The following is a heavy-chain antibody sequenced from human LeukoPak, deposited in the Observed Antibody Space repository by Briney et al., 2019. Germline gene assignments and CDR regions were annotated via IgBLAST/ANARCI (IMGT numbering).Heavy chain of an antibody. D-gene: IGHD6-19*01. Sequence: PGGSLRLSCAASGFTFGGFAMHWVRQAPVPGLEWVSLVTGGGTTYYADSVRGRFTISRDNSKNSLYLQMNTLRTEDTAFYYCAKDTGSGWDFDSWGQGTLVTVSS. V-gene: IGHV3-43*02. J-gene: IGHJ4*02. CDR1: GFTFGGFA. CDR2: VTGGGTT. CDR3: AKDTGSGWDFDS.